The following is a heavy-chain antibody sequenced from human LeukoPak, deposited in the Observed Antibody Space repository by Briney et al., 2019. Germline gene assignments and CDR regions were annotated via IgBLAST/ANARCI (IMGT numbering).Heavy chain of an antibody. CDR3: ARDREGAAFDY. Sequence: SETLSLTCTVSGGSINSYYWSWIRQPPGKGLEWIGYISYSGSTNYNPSLKSRVTISVDTSKNQFSLKLRSVTAADTAVYYCARDREGAAFDYWGRGTLVTVSS. D-gene: IGHD1-26*01. CDR1: GGSINSYY. V-gene: IGHV4-59*01. J-gene: IGHJ4*02. CDR2: ISYSGST.